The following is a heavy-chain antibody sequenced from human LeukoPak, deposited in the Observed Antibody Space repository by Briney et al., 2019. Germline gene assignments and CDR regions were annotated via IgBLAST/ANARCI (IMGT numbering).Heavy chain of an antibody. CDR1: GYTFTSYY. CDR2: INPSGGST. CDR3: ARDWGYPVTSPNFDY. D-gene: IGHD4-17*01. J-gene: IGHJ4*02. V-gene: IGHV1-46*01. Sequence: ASVKVSCKASGYTFTSYYMHWVRQAPGQGLEWMGIINPSGGSTSYAQKFQGRVTMTRDMSTSTVYMELSSLRSEDTAVYYCARDWGYPVTSPNFDYWGQGTLVTVSS.